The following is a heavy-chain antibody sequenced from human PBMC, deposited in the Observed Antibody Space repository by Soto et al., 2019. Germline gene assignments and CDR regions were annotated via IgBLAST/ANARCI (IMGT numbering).Heavy chain of an antibody. Sequence: PGGSLRLSCAASGITFSNYGMSWVRQAPGMGLEWVSAISANGHRTYYADSVKGRFTISRDNSKNTMYLQMNSLTAEDAAIYYCADLAASGGEGPWGQGALVTVSS. CDR1: GITFSNYG. CDR2: ISANGHRT. CDR3: ADLAASGGEGP. V-gene: IGHV3-23*01. D-gene: IGHD6-13*01. J-gene: IGHJ5*02.